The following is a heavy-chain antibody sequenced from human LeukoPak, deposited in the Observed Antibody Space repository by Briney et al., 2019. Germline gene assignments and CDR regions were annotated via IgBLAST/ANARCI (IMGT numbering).Heavy chain of an antibody. Sequence: GGSLKLSCAASGFTFSGSDMHWVGQASGKGLEWVGRIRSKANSYATAYGASVKGRFTITRDDSKNTAYLQMNSLKTEDTAVYYCTRYSASDRSGYIDAFDIWGQGTMVTVSS. CDR2: IRSKANSYAT. CDR1: GFTFSGSD. J-gene: IGHJ3*02. D-gene: IGHD3-22*01. V-gene: IGHV3-73*01. CDR3: TRYSASDRSGYIDAFDI.